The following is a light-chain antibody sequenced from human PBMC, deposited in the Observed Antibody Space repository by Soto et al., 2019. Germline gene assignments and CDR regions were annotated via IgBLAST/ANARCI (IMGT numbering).Light chain of an antibody. CDR1: QSIGRW. Sequence: DIQITQSPSTLSASIGDRVTITCRASQSIGRWLAWYQQKPGKAPNILIYDASSLQSGVPSRFRGSGSGTEFTLTISSLQPDDFETYSCQQYNSYSWTFGQGTKVDIK. J-gene: IGKJ1*01. CDR2: DAS. V-gene: IGKV1-5*01. CDR3: QQYNSYSWT.